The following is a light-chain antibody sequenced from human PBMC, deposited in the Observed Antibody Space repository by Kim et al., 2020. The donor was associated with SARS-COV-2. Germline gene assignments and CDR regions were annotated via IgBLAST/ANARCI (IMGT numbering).Light chain of an antibody. V-gene: IGLV1-47*01. CDR1: SSNIGSNS. Sequence: GQRVTISCSGSSSNIGSNSIYWYQQLPGTAPTRLMYRNNQRRSGVPDRISGSKSGTSASLAISGLRSEDEADYYCAAWDDSLSGVVFGGGTQLTVL. CDR2: RNN. J-gene: IGLJ3*02. CDR3: AAWDDSLSGVV.